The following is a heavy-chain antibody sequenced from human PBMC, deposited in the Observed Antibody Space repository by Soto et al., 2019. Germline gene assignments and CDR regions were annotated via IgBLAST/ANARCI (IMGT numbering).Heavy chain of an antibody. J-gene: IGHJ6*03. D-gene: IGHD2-2*01. CDR3: ARDKGYCSSTSCYYDYYMDV. V-gene: IGHV3-48*01. Sequence: EVQLVESGGGLVQPGGSPRLSCAASGFVFSSYHMNWVRQAPGKGMEWISYISSSSDNIYYAYSGRGRVTISRDNAKNSLYLKMNILRAEDTAVYYCARDKGYCSSTSCYYDYYMDVWGKGTKVTVSS. CDR1: GFVFSSYH. CDR2: ISSSSDNI.